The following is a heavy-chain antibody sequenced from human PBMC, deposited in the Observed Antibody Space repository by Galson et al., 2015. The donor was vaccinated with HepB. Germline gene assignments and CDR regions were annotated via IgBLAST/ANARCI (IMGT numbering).Heavy chain of an antibody. CDR1: GYTFTSYD. CDR3: ARGRGYKRGFDP. CDR2: MNPNSGNT. V-gene: IGHV1-8*01. Sequence: SVKVSCKASGYTFTSYDINWVRQATGQGLEWMGWMNPNSGNTGYAQKFQGRVTMTRNTSISTAYMELSSLRSEDTAVYYCARGRGYKRGFDPWGQGTLVTVSS. J-gene: IGHJ5*02. D-gene: IGHD1-14*01.